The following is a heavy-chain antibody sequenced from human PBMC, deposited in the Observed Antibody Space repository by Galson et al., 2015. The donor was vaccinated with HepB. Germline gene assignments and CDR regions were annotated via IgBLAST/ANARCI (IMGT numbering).Heavy chain of an antibody. V-gene: IGHV3-23*01. CDR1: GFTFSSYA. J-gene: IGHJ6*02. CDR3: ARAVGYYYYGMDV. Sequence: SLRLSCAASGFTFSSYAMSWVRQAPGKGLEWVSAISGSGGSTYYADSVKGRFTISRDNSKNTLYLQMNSLRAEDTVVYYCARAVGYYYYGMDVWGQGTTVTVSS. CDR2: ISGSGGST. D-gene: IGHD3-16*01.